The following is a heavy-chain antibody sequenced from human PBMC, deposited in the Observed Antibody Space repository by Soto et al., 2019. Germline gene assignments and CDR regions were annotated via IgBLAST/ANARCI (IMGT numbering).Heavy chain of an antibody. CDR1: GFTFSDYY. J-gene: IGHJ6*03. Sequence: GGSLRLSCAASGFTFSDYYMSWIRQAPGKGLEWVSYISSSGSTIYYADSVKGRFTISRDNAKNSLYLQMNSLRAEDTAVYYCARVRVPAAGPDYYMDVWGKGTTVTVSS. CDR3: ARVRVPAAGPDYYMDV. D-gene: IGHD2-2*01. CDR2: ISSSGSTI. V-gene: IGHV3-11*01.